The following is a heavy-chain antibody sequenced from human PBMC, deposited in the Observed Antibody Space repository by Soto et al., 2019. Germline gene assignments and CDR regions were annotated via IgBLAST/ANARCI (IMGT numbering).Heavy chain of an antibody. CDR3: ARVSFDYGDYGEFDY. D-gene: IGHD4-17*01. J-gene: IGHJ4*02. CDR1: GGSISSYY. CDR2: IYYSGST. Sequence: SETLSLTCTVSGGSISSYYWSWIRQPPGKGLEWIGYIYYSGSTYYNPSLKSRVTISVDTSKNQFSLKLSSVTAADTTVYYCARVSFDYGDYGEFDYWGQGTLVTVSS. V-gene: IGHV4-59*12.